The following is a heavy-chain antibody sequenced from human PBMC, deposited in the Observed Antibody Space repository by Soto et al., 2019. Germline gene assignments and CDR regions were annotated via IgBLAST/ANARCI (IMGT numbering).Heavy chain of an antibody. Sequence: SETLSLTCTVSGGSISSGDYYWSWIRQPPGKGLEWIGYIYYSGSTYYNPSLKSRVTISVDTSKNHFSLKLSSVTAADTAVYYCARADYYDSSGYYNWGQGTLVTVSS. CDR1: GGSISSGDYY. J-gene: IGHJ4*02. CDR3: ARADYYDSSGYYN. D-gene: IGHD3-22*01. V-gene: IGHV4-30-4*01. CDR2: IYYSGST.